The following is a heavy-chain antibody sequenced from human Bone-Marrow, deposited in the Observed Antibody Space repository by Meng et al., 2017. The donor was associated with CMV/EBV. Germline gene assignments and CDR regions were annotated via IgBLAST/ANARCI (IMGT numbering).Heavy chain of an antibody. Sequence: FTFSSYAMSWVRQAPGKGLEWVSAISGSGGSTYYADSVKGRFTISRDNSKNTLYLQMNSLRAEDTAVYYCAKDQGPPGSGSYRAWDYWGQGTLVTVSS. D-gene: IGHD1-26*01. V-gene: IGHV3-23*01. CDR1: FTFSSYA. CDR2: ISGSGGST. CDR3: AKDQGPPGSGSYRAWDY. J-gene: IGHJ4*02.